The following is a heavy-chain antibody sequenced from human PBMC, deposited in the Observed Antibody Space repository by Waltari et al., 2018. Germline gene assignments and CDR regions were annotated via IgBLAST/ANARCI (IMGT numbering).Heavy chain of an antibody. CDR3: ARFLITSSIWYFDL. CDR2: INHSGST. D-gene: IGHD3-22*01. CDR1: GGSFSGYY. Sequence: QVQLQQWGAGLLKPSETLSLPCAVYGGSFSGYYWSWIRQPPGKGLEWIGEINHSGSTNYNPSLKSRVTISVDTSKNQFSLKLSSVTAADTAVYYCARFLITSSIWYFDLWGRGTLVTVSS. V-gene: IGHV4-34*01. J-gene: IGHJ2*01.